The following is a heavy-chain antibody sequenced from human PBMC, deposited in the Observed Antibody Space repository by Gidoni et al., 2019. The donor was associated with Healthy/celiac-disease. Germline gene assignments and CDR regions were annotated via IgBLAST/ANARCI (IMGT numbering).Heavy chain of an antibody. CDR2: ISGSGGST. CDR1: GFTFSSYA. D-gene: IGHD1-1*01. Sequence: EVQLLESGGGLVQPGGSLRLSCADSGFTFSSYAMSWVRQAPGKGLEWVSAISGSGGSTYYADSVKGRFTISRDNSKNTLYLQMNSLRAEDTAVYYCAKAQGNWNDVNNWFDPWGQGTLVTVSS. V-gene: IGHV3-23*01. J-gene: IGHJ5*02. CDR3: AKAQGNWNDVNNWFDP.